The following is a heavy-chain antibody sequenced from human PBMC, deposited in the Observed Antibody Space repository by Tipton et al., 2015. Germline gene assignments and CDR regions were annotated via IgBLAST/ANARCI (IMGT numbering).Heavy chain of an antibody. V-gene: IGHV4-59*08. Sequence: TLSLTCTVSGGSFSDYYWSWIRQSPGEGLEWIGYIYYSGSTNYNPSLRSRVTISVDTSKNQFSLRLSSVTAADTAVYYCARSRYTVTPDSWGQGTLVTVSS. D-gene: IGHD4-17*01. J-gene: IGHJ4*02. CDR3: ARSRYTVTPDS. CDR1: GGSFSDYY. CDR2: IYYSGST.